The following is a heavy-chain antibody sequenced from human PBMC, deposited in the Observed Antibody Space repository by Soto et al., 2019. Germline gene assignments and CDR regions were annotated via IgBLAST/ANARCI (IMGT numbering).Heavy chain of an antibody. CDR2: IYYSGST. V-gene: IGHV4-59*01. Sequence: SETLSLTCTVSGGSISSYYWSWIRQPPGKGLEWIGYIYYSGSTNYNPSLKSRVTISVDTSKNQFSLKVGSVTAADTAVYYCARARASGSYPLLRWGQGTLVTVSS. D-gene: IGHD1-26*01. J-gene: IGHJ4*02. CDR3: ARARASGSYPLLR. CDR1: GGSISSYY.